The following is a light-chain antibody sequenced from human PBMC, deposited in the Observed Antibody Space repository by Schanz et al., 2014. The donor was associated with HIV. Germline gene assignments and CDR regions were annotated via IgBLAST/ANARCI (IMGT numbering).Light chain of an antibody. Sequence: QSALTQPPSASGSPGQSVTISCTGTSSDVGGYDYVSWYQQHPGKAPKLMIYDVTKRPSGVPDRFSGSKSGNTASLTISGLQAEDEADYYCSSYAGSRTVAFGGGTKLTVL. V-gene: IGLV2-8*01. CDR3: SSYAGSRTVA. J-gene: IGLJ2*01. CDR2: DVT. CDR1: SSDVGGYDY.